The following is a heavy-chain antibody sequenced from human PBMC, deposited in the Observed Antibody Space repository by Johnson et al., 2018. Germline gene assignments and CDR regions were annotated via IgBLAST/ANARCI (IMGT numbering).Heavy chain of an antibody. CDR1: GFTFGDYA. J-gene: IGHJ1*01. D-gene: IGHD3-22*01. Sequence: EVQLLESGGGLVQPGRSLRLSCTASGFTFGDYAMSWFRQAPGKGLEWVGFIRSKSYGGTTEYAASVKGRFTISRDDSKSLAYLQMNSLKTEDTAVYYCSRPYDSSGYYPRYFQHWGQGTLVTVSS. CDR2: IRSKSYGGTT. V-gene: IGHV3-49*03. CDR3: SRPYDSSGYYPRYFQH.